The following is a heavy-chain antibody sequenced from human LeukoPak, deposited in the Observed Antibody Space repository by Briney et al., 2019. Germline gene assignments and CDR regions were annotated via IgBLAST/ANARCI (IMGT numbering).Heavy chain of an antibody. V-gene: IGHV3-30-3*01. J-gene: IGHJ3*02. CDR1: GFTFSSYA. CDR3: ARAPGYLGAFDI. Sequence: PGGSLRLSCAASGFTFSSYAMHWVRQAPGKGLEWVAVISYDGSNKYYADSVKGRFTISRDNSKNTLYLQMNSLRAEDTAVYYCARAPGYLGAFDIWGQGTMVTVSS. D-gene: IGHD3-16*01. CDR2: ISYDGSNK.